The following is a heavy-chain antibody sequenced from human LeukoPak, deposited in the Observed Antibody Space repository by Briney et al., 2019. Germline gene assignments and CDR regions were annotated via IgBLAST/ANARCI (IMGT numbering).Heavy chain of an antibody. V-gene: IGHV3-9*01. CDR3: AKARYQLLWDYFDY. J-gene: IGHJ4*02. D-gene: IGHD2-2*01. Sequence: GGSLRLSCAASGFTFSSYAMSWVRQAPGKGLEWVSGISWNSGSIGYADSVKGRFTISRDNAKNSLYLQMNSLRAEDTALYYCAKARYQLLWDYFDYWGQGTLVTVSS. CDR2: ISWNSGSI. CDR1: GFTFSSYA.